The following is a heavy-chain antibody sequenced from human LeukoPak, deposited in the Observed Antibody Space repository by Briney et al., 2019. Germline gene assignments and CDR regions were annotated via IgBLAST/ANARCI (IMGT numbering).Heavy chain of an antibody. CDR1: GFTFSSYS. CDR3: AGGTFTDRFDY. V-gene: IGHV3-21*01. CDR2: ISSSSSYI. J-gene: IGHJ4*02. Sequence: GGSLRLSCAASGFTFSSYSMNWVRQAPGKGLEWVSSISSSSSYIYHADSVKGRFTISRDNAKNSLYLQMNSLRAEDTAVYYCAGGTFTDRFDYWGQGTLVTVSS. D-gene: IGHD2-15*01.